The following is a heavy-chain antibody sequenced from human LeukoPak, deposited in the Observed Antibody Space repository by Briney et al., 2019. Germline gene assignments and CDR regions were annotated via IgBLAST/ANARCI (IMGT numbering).Heavy chain of an antibody. J-gene: IGHJ4*02. CDR1: GGSISSNSYY. V-gene: IGHV4-39*07. D-gene: IGHD3-22*01. CDR2: IYYSGST. Sequence: SETLSLTCAVSGGSISSNSYYWGWIRQPPGKGLEWIGSIYYSGSTYYNPSLKSRVTISVDTSKNQFSLKLSSVTAADTALYYCARDKYYYDTSGSNPVFDSWGQGTQVTVSS. CDR3: ARDKYYYDTSGSNPVFDS.